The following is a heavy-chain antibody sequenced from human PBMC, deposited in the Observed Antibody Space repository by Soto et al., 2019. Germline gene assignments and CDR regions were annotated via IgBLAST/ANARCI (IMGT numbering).Heavy chain of an antibody. V-gene: IGHV3-30-3*01. D-gene: IGHD1-26*01. J-gene: IGHJ4*02. CDR3: ARDRESGGFDY. CDR2: ISYDGSNK. Sequence: GGSRRLSCAASGFTFSSYAMHWVRQAPGKGLEWVAVISYDGSNKYYADSVKGRFTISRDNSKNTLYLQMNSLRAEDTAVYYFARDRESGGFDYWGQGTLVTAS. CDR1: GFTFSSYA.